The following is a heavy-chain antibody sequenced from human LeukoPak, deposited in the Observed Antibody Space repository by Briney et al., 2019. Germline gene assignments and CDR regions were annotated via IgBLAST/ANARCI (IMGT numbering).Heavy chain of an antibody. D-gene: IGHD6-13*01. V-gene: IGHV3-30*18. CDR2: ISYDGSNK. J-gene: IGHJ4*02. Sequence: SGGSLRLSCAASGFTFSSYGMHWVRQAPGKGLEWVAVISYDGSNKYYADSVKGRFTISRDNSKNTLYLQMNSLRAEDTAVYYCAKITVAAGFSDYWGQGTLVTVSS. CDR3: AKITVAAGFSDY. CDR1: GFTFSSYG.